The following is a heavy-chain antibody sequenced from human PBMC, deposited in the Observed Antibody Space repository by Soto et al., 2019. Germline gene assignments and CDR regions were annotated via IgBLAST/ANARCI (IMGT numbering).Heavy chain of an antibody. CDR2: ISAYNGNT. CDR3: ASSLTEDIVVVVAATSLDY. Sequence: QVQLVQSGAEVKKPGASVKVSCKASGYTFTSYGISWVRQAPGQGLEWMGWISAYNGNTNYAQKLQGRVTMTTDTSTSTAYMELRSLRSDDTAVYYCASSLTEDIVVVVAATSLDYWGQGTLVTVSS. CDR1: GYTFTSYG. J-gene: IGHJ4*02. D-gene: IGHD2-15*01. V-gene: IGHV1-18*01.